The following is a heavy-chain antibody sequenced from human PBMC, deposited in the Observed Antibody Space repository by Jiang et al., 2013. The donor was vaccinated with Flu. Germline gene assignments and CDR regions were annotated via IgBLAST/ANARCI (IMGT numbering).Heavy chain of an antibody. Sequence: NWVRQATGQGLEWMGWMNPNSGNTGYAQKFQGRVTMTRNTSISTAYMELSSLRSEDTAVYYCARGDPIAAAGLVSWFDPWGQGTLVTVSS. D-gene: IGHD6-13*01. J-gene: IGHJ5*02. CDR3: ARGDPIAAAGLVSWFDP. V-gene: IGHV1-8*01. CDR2: MNPNSGNT.